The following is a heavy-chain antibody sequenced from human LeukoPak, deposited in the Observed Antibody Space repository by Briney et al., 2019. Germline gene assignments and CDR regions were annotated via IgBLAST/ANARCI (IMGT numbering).Heavy chain of an antibody. CDR1: GFIFSTYS. CDR3: ARGGCSGGSCYSGFDS. V-gene: IGHV3-21*01. Sequence: PGGSLRLSCAASGFIFSTYSMNWVRQAPGKRLEWVSSISSSSTYIYYADSVKGRFTISRDNAKNSLYLQMNSLRAEDTAVYYCARGGCSGGSCYSGFDSWGQGTLVPVSS. CDR2: ISSSSTYI. D-gene: IGHD2-15*01. J-gene: IGHJ4*02.